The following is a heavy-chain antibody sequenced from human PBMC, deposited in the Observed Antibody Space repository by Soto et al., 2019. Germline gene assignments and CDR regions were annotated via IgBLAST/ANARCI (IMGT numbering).Heavy chain of an antibody. CDR3: AKGRYSSGYYFDY. CDR2: IIGSGGST. Sequence: EVQVLESGGGLVQPGGSLRLSCAASGFTFSSYAMSWVRQAPGKGLEWVSGIIGSGGSTYYADSVKGRFSISRDNSKNTLYLQMNSLRAEDTAVYYCAKGRYSSGYYFDYWGQGTLVTVSS. CDR1: GFTFSSYA. D-gene: IGHD6-19*01. J-gene: IGHJ4*02. V-gene: IGHV3-23*01.